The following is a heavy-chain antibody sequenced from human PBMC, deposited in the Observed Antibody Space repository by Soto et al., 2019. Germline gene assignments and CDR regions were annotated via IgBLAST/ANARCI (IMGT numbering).Heavy chain of an antibody. CDR2: INPSGGST. CDR1: GYTSTSYY. Sequence: ASVKVSRKASGYTSTSYYMPCVRQAPAQGIECMGIINPSGGSTSSAQKFQGRVTMTREASTSPVYMELSSLRSEDKAVYYCARYWVSRITYYYGMAVWGQWTTVTVSS. CDR3: ARYWVSRITYYYGMAV. D-gene: IGHD3-3*02. J-gene: IGHJ6*02. V-gene: IGHV1-46*01.